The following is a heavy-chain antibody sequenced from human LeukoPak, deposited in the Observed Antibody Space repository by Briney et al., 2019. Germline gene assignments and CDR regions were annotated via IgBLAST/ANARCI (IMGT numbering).Heavy chain of an antibody. D-gene: IGHD3-3*01. CDR2: ITAYNGNT. CDR1: VYTFTNYG. V-gene: IGHV1-18*01. Sequence: ASVKVSCKASVYTFTNYGLTWVRQAHGQGLEWMGWITAYNGNTNYAQKFQGRVTMTTDTPTSTAYMELRSLRSDDTAVYYCAREEWGPQGINYYYGMDVWGQGTTVTVSS. CDR3: AREEWGPQGINYYYGMDV. J-gene: IGHJ6*02.